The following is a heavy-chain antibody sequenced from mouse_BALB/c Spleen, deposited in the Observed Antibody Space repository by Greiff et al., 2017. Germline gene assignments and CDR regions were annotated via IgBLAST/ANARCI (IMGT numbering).Heavy chain of an antibody. D-gene: IGHD2-3*01. J-gene: IGHJ4*01. CDR3: ARGSYDGYYYYAMDY. CDR2: IWGDGST. V-gene: IGHV2-6-7*01. CDR1: GFSLTGYG. Sequence: VQLQQSGPGLVAPSQTLSITCTVSGFSLTGYGVNWVRQPPGKGLEWLGMIWGDGSTDYNSALKSRLSISKDNSKSQVFLKMNSLQTDDTARYYCARGSYDGYYYYAMDYWGQGTSVTVSS.